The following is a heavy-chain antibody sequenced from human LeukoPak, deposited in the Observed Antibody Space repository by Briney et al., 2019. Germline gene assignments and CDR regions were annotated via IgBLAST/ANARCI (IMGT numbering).Heavy chain of an antibody. CDR2: INPNSGGT. Sequence: ASVQVSCKASGGTFSSYAISWVRQAPGQGLEWMGRINPNSGGTKYAQKFQGRVTMTRDTSANTVYMDLSSLRSDDTAVYYCARENEVITMTVVATFDSWGQGTLVTVSS. V-gene: IGHV1-2*06. J-gene: IGHJ4*02. CDR1: GGTFSSYA. D-gene: IGHD3-22*01. CDR3: ARENEVITMTVVATFDS.